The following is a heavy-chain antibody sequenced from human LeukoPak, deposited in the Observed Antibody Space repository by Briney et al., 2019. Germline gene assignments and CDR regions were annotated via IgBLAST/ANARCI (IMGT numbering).Heavy chain of an antibody. V-gene: IGHV6-1*01. CDR2: TYYRSKWYN. D-gene: IGHD6-19*01. CDR3: AKDRDSSGWYGGDYFDY. CDR1: GDSVSSNSAA. Sequence: SQTLSLTCAISGDSVSSNSAAWNWIRQSPSRGLEWLGRTYYRSKWYNDYAVSVKSRITINPDTSKNQFSLQLNSVTPEDTAVYYCAKDRDSSGWYGGDYFDYWGQGTLVTVSS. J-gene: IGHJ4*02.